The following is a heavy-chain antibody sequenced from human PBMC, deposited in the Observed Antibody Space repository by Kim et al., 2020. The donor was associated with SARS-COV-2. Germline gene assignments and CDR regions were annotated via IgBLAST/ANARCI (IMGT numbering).Heavy chain of an antibody. CDR1: GFTFSSYS. CDR2: ISSSSSYI. Sequence: GGSLRLSCAASGFTFSSYSMNWVRQAPGKGLEWVSSISSSSSYIYYADSVKGRFTISRDNAKNSLYLQMNSLRAEDTAVYYCALTPWTCSSTSCYPIPYYYGMDVWGQGTTVTVSS. D-gene: IGHD2-2*01. V-gene: IGHV3-21*01. J-gene: IGHJ6*02. CDR3: ALTPWTCSSTSCYPIPYYYGMDV.